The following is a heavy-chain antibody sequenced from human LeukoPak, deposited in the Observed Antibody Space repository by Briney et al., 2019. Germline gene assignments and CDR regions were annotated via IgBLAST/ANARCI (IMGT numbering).Heavy chain of an antibody. CDR1: GGSFSGYY. D-gene: IGHD6-13*01. V-gene: IGHV4-34*01. Sequence: SETLSLTCAVYGGSFSGYYWSWIRQPPGKGLEWIGEINHSGSTNYNPSLKSRVTISVDTSKNQFSLKLSSVTAADTAVYYCARVSGSSWDHDAFDIWGQGTMVTVSS. CDR3: ARVSGSSWDHDAFDI. CDR2: INHSGST. J-gene: IGHJ3*02.